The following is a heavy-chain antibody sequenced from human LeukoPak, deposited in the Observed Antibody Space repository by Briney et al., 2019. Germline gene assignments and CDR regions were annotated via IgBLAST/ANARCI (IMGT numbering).Heavy chain of an antibody. Sequence: PGGSLRLSCAASGFTFSSYEMNWVRQAPGKGLEWVSYIGSSGSTIYHADSVKGRFTISRDNAKNSLYLQMNSLRAEDTAVYYCARGVSRGYSYGYEGYYFDYWGQGTLVTVSS. J-gene: IGHJ4*02. CDR2: IGSSGSTI. D-gene: IGHD5-18*01. V-gene: IGHV3-48*03. CDR3: ARGVSRGYSYGYEGYYFDY. CDR1: GFTFSSYE.